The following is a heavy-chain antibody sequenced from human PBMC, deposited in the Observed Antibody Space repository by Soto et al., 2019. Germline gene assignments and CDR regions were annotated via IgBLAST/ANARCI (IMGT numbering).Heavy chain of an antibody. CDR2: IDGSGRNT. CDR3: AKDGGSVCSGGTCYFQAPDY. J-gene: IGHJ4*02. D-gene: IGHD2-8*02. V-gene: IGHV3-23*01. CDR1: GFTFSSYA. Sequence: GGSLRLSCAASGFTFSSYAMSWVRQAPGKGLEWVSGIDGSGRNTYYAGSVKGRFTISRDNSKNTLSVQMDSLRVEDTALYYCAKDGGSVCSGGTCYFQAPDYWGQGTLVTVSS.